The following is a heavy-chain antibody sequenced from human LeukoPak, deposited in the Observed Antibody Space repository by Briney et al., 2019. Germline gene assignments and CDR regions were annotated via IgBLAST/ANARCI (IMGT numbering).Heavy chain of an antibody. CDR3: ARHYCGGDCYVFQH. V-gene: IGHV4-59*01. CDR1: GGSISSYY. D-gene: IGHD2-21*02. CDR2: IYYSGST. J-gene: IGHJ1*01. Sequence: PSETLSLTCTVSGGSISSYYWSWIRQPPGKGLEWIGYIYYSGSTNYNPSLKSRVPISVETSKNQFSLKLSSVTAADTAVYYCARHYCGGDCYVFQHWGQGTLVTVSS.